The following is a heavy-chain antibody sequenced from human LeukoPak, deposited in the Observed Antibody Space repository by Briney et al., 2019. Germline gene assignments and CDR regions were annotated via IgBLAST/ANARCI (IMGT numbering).Heavy chain of an antibody. J-gene: IGHJ4*02. D-gene: IGHD2-15*01. CDR2: IYPGDSDT. CDR3: ARRHGGYCSGGSCYYFDY. Sequence: GESLKISCKGSGYSFTSYWIGWVRQMAGKGLEWMGTIYPGDSDTRYSPSFQGQVTISADKSISTAYLQWSSLKASDTAMYYCARRHGGYCSGGSCYYFDYWGQGTLVTVSS. V-gene: IGHV5-51*01. CDR1: GYSFTSYW.